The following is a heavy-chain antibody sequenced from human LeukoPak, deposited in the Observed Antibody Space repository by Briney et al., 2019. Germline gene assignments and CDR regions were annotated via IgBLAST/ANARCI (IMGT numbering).Heavy chain of an antibody. Sequence: AGSLRLSCTASGFTFITQYIAWVRHAPREGVEWVANIKEDGSIKKYVDSLKSGFTITRDNTNNSLFQQMNSLRAEDTALYYCVRDSIIEGNNRWYDGLDIWGQGTMVTVSS. CDR1: GFTFITQY. V-gene: IGHV3-7*03. D-gene: IGHD1/OR15-1a*01. J-gene: IGHJ3*02. CDR2: IKEDGSIK. CDR3: VRDSIIEGNNRWYDGLDI.